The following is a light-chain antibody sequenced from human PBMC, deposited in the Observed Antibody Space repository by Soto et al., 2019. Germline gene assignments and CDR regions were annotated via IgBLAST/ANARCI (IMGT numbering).Light chain of an antibody. J-gene: IGKJ4*01. CDR1: QSLLSSRNCRHT. V-gene: IGKV4-1*01. CDR2: WAS. CDR3: QQQLDCLVT. Sequence: DIVLTQSPEVLAVSLGERATIKCRSSQSLLSSRNCRHTLSWLQKKPGQPPRLLIYWASTRPSGVPERFSGGASGTDFTLTISSLQPEDVAVYYCQQQLDCLVTFGGGTKVDIK.